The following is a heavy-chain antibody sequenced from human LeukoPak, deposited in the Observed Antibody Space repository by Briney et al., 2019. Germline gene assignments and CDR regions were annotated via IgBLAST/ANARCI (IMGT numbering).Heavy chain of an antibody. CDR1: GFTFSNYA. CDR2: ISYDAGNK. CDR3: TKAPRNSCTGAFCYPFDH. V-gene: IGHV3-30*04. J-gene: IGHJ4*02. Sequence: PGRSLTLSCAASGFTFSNYAIHWIRQAPGKGLEWVTVISYDAGNKYYAESVKGRFTISRDNSRNTLYLQMNSLRVEDTAIYYCTKAPRNSCTGAFCYPFDHWGQGTLVTVSS. D-gene: IGHD2-8*02.